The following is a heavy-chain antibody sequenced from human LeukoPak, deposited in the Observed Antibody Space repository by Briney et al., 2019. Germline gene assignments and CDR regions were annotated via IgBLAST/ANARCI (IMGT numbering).Heavy chain of an antibody. Sequence: PGGSLRLSCAASGFTFNNYWMTWVRQAPGKGLEWVGRTRNKANSYTTEYAASVKGRFTISRDDSKRSLYLQMNSLKTEDTAVYYCARDRNGGYDSWGQGTLVTVSA. J-gene: IGHJ5*01. CDR2: TRNKANSYTT. D-gene: IGHD2-8*01. CDR3: ARDRNGGYDS. V-gene: IGHV3-72*01. CDR1: GFTFNNYW.